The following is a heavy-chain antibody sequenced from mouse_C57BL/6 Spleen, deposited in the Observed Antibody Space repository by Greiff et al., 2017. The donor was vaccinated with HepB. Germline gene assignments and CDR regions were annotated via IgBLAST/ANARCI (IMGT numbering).Heavy chain of an antibody. Sequence: VQLQQPGAELVRPGSSVKLSCKASGYTFTSYWMHWVKQRPIQGLEWIGNIDPSDSETHYNQKFKDKATLTVDKSSSTAYMQLSSLTSEDSAVYDCARDPGYYYGSSYYFDYWGQGTTLTVSS. CDR1: GYTFTSYW. CDR3: ARDPGYYYGSSYYFDY. D-gene: IGHD1-1*01. V-gene: IGHV1-52*01. CDR2: IDPSDSET. J-gene: IGHJ2*01.